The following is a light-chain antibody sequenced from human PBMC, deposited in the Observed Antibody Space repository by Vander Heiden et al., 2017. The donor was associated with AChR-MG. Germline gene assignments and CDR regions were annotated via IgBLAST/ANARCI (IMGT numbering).Light chain of an antibody. J-gene: IGKJ4*01. CDR2: GAS. CDR3: QQYGSSPLT. V-gene: IGKV3-20*01. CDR1: QSVSSSY. Sequence: EIVLTQSAGTLSLSPGERATLYCRASQSVSSSYLAWYQQKPGQAPRLLIYGASSRATGIPDRFSGSGSLTDFTLTISRLEPEDFAVYYCQQYGSSPLTFGGGTKVEIK.